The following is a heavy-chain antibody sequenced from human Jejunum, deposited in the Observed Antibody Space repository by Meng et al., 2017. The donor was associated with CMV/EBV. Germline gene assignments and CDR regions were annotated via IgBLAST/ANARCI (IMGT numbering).Heavy chain of an antibody. V-gene: IGHV3-7*01. Sequence: SGFNFNSYWMSWVRQAPGKRLEWVANIKHDGREKYYVDSVKGRFTVSRDNAENSLYLQMNSLRADDTAVYFCSTASSSWFVGEDYWGQGTLVTVSS. CDR3: STASSSWFVGEDY. J-gene: IGHJ4*02. CDR1: GFNFNSYW. CDR2: IKHDGREK. D-gene: IGHD6-13*01.